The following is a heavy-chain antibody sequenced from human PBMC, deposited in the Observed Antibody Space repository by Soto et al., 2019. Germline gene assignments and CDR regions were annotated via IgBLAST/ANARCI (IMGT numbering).Heavy chain of an antibody. CDR1: GFTFSSYA. Sequence: GGSLRLSCAASGFTFSSYAMSWVRQDPGKGLEWVSGISGSGGSTYYADSVKGRFAISRDNPKNTLYLQINSLRAEDTAVYYFAKRIWGESLLGPTFDYWGQGTLVTVSS. D-gene: IGHD3-16*02. V-gene: IGHV3-23*01. CDR3: AKRIWGESLLGPTFDY. CDR2: ISGSGGST. J-gene: IGHJ4*02.